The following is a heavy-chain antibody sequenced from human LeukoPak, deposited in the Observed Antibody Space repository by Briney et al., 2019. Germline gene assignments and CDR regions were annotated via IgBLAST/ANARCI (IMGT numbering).Heavy chain of an antibody. CDR1: GGSFSGYY. D-gene: IGHD5-24*01. CDR3: ARVLQLVGDWFDP. V-gene: IGHV4-34*01. CDR2: INHSGST. J-gene: IGHJ5*02. Sequence: SETLSLTCAVYGGSFSGYYWSWIRQPPGKGLEWIGEINHSGSTNYNPSLKSRVTISVDTSKNQFSLKLSSVTAADTAVYYCARVLQLVGDWFDPWGQGTLVTVSS.